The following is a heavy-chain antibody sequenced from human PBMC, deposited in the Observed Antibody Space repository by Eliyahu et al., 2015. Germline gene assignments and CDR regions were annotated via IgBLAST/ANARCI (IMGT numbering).Heavy chain of an antibody. CDR2: INHSGST. D-gene: IGHD3-22*01. CDR3: ASDYDGVDAFDI. J-gene: IGHJ3*02. Sequence: QVQLQQWGAGLLKPSETLSLTCAXYGXSFSGYYWSWIRQPPGKGLEWIGQINHSGSTNYNPSLNSRVTISIDTSKNQFSLKLSPVTAADTAVYYCASDYDGVDAFDIWVQGTMVTVSS. CDR1: GXSFSGYY. V-gene: IGHV4-34*01.